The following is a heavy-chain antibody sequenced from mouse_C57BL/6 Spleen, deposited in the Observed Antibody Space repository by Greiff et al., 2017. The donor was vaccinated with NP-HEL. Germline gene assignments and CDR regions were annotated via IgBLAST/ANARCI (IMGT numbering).Heavy chain of an antibody. CDR2: IYPGSGNT. CDR1: GYTFTDYY. CDR3: ARQGYYGSYWYFDV. D-gene: IGHD1-1*01. Sequence: VQLQQSGAELVRPGASVKLSCKASGYTFTDYYINWVKQRPGQGLEWIARIYPGSGNTYYNEKFKGKATLTAEKSSSNAYMQLSSLTSEDSAVYFCARQGYYGSYWYFDVWGTGTTVTVSS. J-gene: IGHJ1*03. V-gene: IGHV1-76*01.